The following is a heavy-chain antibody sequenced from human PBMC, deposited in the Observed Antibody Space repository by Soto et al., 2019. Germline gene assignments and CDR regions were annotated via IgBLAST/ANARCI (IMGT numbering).Heavy chain of an antibody. V-gene: IGHV3-74*01. D-gene: IGHD2-8*01. Sequence: GSLRLSCAASGFTFSGYWMHWVRQAPGKGLVWVSRINPGGSITAYADSVKGRFTISRDNAKNTLYLQMNTLRGDDTAVYYCARVPTGKYGVWNYWGQGTLVTVSA. CDR3: ARVPTGKYGVWNY. J-gene: IGHJ4*02. CDR2: INPGGSIT. CDR1: GFTFSGYW.